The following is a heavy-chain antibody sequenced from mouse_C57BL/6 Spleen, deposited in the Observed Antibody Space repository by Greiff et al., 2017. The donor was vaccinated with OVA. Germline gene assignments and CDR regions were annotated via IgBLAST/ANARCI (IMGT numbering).Heavy chain of an antibody. J-gene: IGHJ3*01. Sequence: QVQLKESGPGLVAPSQSLSITCTVSGFSLTSYGVDWVRQPPGTGLEWLGVIWGGGSTNYNSALMSRLSISKDNSKSQVFLKMNSLQTDDTAMYDCAKRDGYSFAYWGQGTLVTVSA. V-gene: IGHV2-9*01. D-gene: IGHD2-3*01. CDR2: IWGGGST. CDR1: GFSLTSYG. CDR3: AKRDGYSFAY.